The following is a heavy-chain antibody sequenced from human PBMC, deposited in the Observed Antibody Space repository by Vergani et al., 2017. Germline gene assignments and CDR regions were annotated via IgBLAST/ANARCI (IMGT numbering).Heavy chain of an antibody. CDR1: GFTFSACP. CDR3: ARLSYDTTSYLQGGYDC. V-gene: IGHV3-23*01. Sequence: EVQLLQSGGGVIQPGGSVRLSCAASGFTFSACPMTLVRQAPGKGLEWVSAISARYPSTYYADSVKGRFTISKDNSKNMLYLQMNSLRAEDTAVYYCARLSYDTTSYLQGGYDCWGQGTLVSVSS. D-gene: IGHD2/OR15-2a*01. J-gene: IGHJ4*02. CDR2: ISARYPST.